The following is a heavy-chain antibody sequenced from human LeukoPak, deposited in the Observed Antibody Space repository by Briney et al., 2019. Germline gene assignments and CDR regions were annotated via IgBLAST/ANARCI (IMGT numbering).Heavy chain of an antibody. CDR2: ISAYNGNT. V-gene: IGHV1-18*01. CDR3: AREWELPYYYYYGMDV. D-gene: IGHD1-26*01. CDR1: GYTFTSYG. Sequence: ASVTVSCKASGYTFTSYGISWVRQPPGQGLGWMGWISAYNGNTNYAQKLQGRVTMTTDTSTSTAYMELRSLRSDDTAVYYCAREWELPYYYYYGMDVWGQGTTVTVSS. J-gene: IGHJ6*02.